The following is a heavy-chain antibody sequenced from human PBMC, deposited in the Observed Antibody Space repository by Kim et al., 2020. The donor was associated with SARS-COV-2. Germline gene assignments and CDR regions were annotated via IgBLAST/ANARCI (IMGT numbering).Heavy chain of an antibody. D-gene: IGHD3-22*01. V-gene: IGHV1-69*13. CDR1: GGTFSSYA. CDR2: IIPIFGTA. J-gene: IGHJ3*02. Sequence: SVKVSCKASGGTFSSYAISWVRQAPGQGLEWMGGIIPIFGTANYAQKFQGRVTITADESTSTAYMELSSLRSEDTAVYYCAGTYYYDSSGIFDIWGQGTMVTVSS. CDR3: AGTYYYDSSGIFDI.